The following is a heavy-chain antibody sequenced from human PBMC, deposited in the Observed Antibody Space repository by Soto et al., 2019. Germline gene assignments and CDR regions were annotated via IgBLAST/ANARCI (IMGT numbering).Heavy chain of an antibody. J-gene: IGHJ4*02. CDR1: GGSFSGYY. Sequence: SETLSLTCAVYGGSFSGYYWSWIRQPPGKGLEWIGEINHSGSTNYNPSLKSRVTISVDTSKNQFSLKLSSVTAADTAVYYCARGGYGDYIFDYWGQGTLVTVSS. CDR2: INHSGST. CDR3: ARGGYGDYIFDY. D-gene: IGHD4-17*01. V-gene: IGHV4-34*01.